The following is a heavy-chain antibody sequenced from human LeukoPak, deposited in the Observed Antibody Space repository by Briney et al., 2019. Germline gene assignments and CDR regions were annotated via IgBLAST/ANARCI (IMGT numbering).Heavy chain of an antibody. CDR1: GYSFTSYW. J-gene: IGHJ3*02. CDR2: IYPGDSDT. Sequence: GESLQISCQGSGYSFTSYWIGWVRQMPGKGLEGMGIIYPGDSDTRYSPSFQGQVTILADKSISTAYLQWSSLKASDTAMYYCARQAGVTAWDDAFDIWGQGTMVTVSS. D-gene: IGHD2-21*02. V-gene: IGHV5-51*01. CDR3: ARQAGVTAWDDAFDI.